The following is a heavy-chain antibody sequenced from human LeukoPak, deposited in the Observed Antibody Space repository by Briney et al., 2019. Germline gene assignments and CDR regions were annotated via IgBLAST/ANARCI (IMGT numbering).Heavy chain of an antibody. Sequence: SETLSLTCAVYGGSFSGYYWSWIRQHPGKGLEWIGYIYYSGSTYYNPSLKSRVTISVDTSKNQFSLKLSSVTAADTAVYYCARGRGLVTAISYDLFDYWGQGTLVTVSS. D-gene: IGHD2-21*02. CDR2: IYYSGST. CDR3: ARGRGLVTAISYDLFDY. CDR1: GGSFSGYY. V-gene: IGHV4-31*11. J-gene: IGHJ4*02.